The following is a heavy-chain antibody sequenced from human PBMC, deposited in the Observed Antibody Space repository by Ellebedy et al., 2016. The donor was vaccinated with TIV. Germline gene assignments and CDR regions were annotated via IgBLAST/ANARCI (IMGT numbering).Heavy chain of an antibody. J-gene: IGHJ5*02. CDR2: MNPNSGNT. CDR3: ARGFPVAVPGEGWFDP. CDR1: GYTFTSYD. D-gene: IGHD3-22*01. Sequence: AASVKVSCKASGYTFTSYDINWVRQATGQGPEWMGWMNPNSGNTGYAQKFQGRVTMTRDTSTSRVYMELSSLGSEDTAVYYCARGFPVAVPGEGWFDPWGQGTLVTVSS. V-gene: IGHV1-8*01.